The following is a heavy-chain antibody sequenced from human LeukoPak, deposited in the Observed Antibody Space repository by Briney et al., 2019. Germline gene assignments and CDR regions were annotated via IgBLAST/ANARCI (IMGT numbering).Heavy chain of an antibody. CDR3: AKSVGATTLDAFDI. V-gene: IGHV3-23*01. J-gene: IGHJ3*02. CDR2: STGSGGTT. Sequence: GGSLRLSCAASGFTFSSYAMTWVRQAPGRGLEWVSASTGSGGTTYYADSVMGRFTISRDNSKNTLYLQMNSLRAEDTAVYYCAKSVGATTLDAFDIWGQGTMVTVSS. D-gene: IGHD1-26*01. CDR1: GFTFSSYA.